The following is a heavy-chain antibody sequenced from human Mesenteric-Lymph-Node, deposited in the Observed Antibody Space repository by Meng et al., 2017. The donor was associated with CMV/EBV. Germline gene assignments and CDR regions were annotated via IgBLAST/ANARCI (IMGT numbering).Heavy chain of an antibody. CDR3: ARVGGGYTYYYYGMDV. CDR2: IYYRGST. Sequence: GSLRLSCTVSGASISSSYWTWIRQPPGKGLELIGYIYYRGSTNYNPSLKSRVTISVDTSKNQFSLKLSSVTAADTAVYYCARVGGGYTYYYYGMDVWGQGTTVTVSS. CDR1: GASISSSY. V-gene: IGHV4-59*01. J-gene: IGHJ6*02. D-gene: IGHD3-22*01.